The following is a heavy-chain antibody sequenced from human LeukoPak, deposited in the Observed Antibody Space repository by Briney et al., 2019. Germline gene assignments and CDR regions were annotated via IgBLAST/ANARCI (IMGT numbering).Heavy chain of an antibody. Sequence: GASVKVSCKASGHTFTNYDINWVRQATGQGLEWMGWMNPNSGNTAYAQKFQGRVSMTGDTSISTAYMELSSLRSEDTAVYYCARSLRGWCKDYWGQGTLVTVSS. D-gene: IGHD6-19*01. CDR1: GHTFTNYD. J-gene: IGHJ4*02. CDR3: ARSLRGWCKDY. V-gene: IGHV1-8*01. CDR2: MNPNSGNT.